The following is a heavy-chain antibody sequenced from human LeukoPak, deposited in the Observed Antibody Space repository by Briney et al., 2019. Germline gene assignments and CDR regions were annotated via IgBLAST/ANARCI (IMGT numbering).Heavy chain of an antibody. CDR2: INPNSGGT. Sequence: ASVKVSCKASGYTFTGYYMHWVRQAPGQGLEWMGWINPNSGGTNYAQKFQGRVTMTRDTSLSTAYMELSRLRSDDTAVYYCARGVKGWYYMDVWGKGTTVTVSS. D-gene: IGHD2-15*01. CDR3: ARGVKGWYYMDV. J-gene: IGHJ6*03. V-gene: IGHV1-2*02. CDR1: GYTFTGYY.